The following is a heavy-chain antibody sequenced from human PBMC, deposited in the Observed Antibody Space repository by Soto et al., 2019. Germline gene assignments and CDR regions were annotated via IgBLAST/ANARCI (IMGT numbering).Heavy chain of an antibody. CDR2: IYYSGST. J-gene: IGHJ4*02. D-gene: IGHD3-10*01. Sequence: QVQLQESGPGLVKPSQTLSLTCTVSGGSISSGGYYWSWIRQHPGKGLEWIGYIYYSGSTYYNPYLKSRVTISVDTSKNQFSLKLSSVTAADTAVYYCARDATMVRGVMRRGFDYWGQGTLVTVSS. CDR1: GGSISSGGYY. V-gene: IGHV4-31*03. CDR3: ARDATMVRGVMRRGFDY.